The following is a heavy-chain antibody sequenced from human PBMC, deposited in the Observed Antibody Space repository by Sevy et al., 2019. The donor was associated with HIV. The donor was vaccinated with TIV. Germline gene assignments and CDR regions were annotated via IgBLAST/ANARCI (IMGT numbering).Heavy chain of an antibody. D-gene: IGHD6-13*01. J-gene: IGHJ5*02. CDR3: ARDRIAAAGTAYNWFDP. CDR1: GFTFSSYW. Sequence: GGSLRLSCAASGFTFSSYWMSWVRQAPGKGLEWVANIKQDGSEKYYVDSVKGRFTISRDNAKNSLYLQMNSLRAEDTAVYYCARDRIAAAGTAYNWFDPWGQGTLVTVSS. CDR2: IKQDGSEK. V-gene: IGHV3-7*01.